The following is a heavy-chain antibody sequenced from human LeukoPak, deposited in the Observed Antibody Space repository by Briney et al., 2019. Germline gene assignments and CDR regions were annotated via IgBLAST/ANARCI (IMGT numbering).Heavy chain of an antibody. V-gene: IGHV4-61*08. CDR3: ARGEVGAKPYFGFDP. D-gene: IGHD1-26*01. J-gene: IGHJ5*02. Sequence: PSETLSLTCAVSGGSISSGGYSWNWIRQPPGKGLDWIGYIYYSVSTNYNPSLKSRVTMSVDTSKNQFSLKLSSVTAADTAVYYCARGEVGAKPYFGFDPWGQGTLVTVSS. CDR1: GGSISSGGYS. CDR2: IYYSVST.